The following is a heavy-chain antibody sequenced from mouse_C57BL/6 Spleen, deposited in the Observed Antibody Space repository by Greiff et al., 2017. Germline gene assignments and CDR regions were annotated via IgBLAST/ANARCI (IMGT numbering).Heavy chain of an antibody. V-gene: IGHV10-1*01. Sequence: DVKLQESGGGLVQPKGSLKLSCAASGFSFNTYAMNWVRQAPGKGLEWVARIRSKSNNYATYYADSVKDRFTISRDDSESMLYLQMNNLKTEDTAMYYCVRQYDYDRGYWYFDVWGTGTTVTVSS. CDR1: GFSFNTYA. J-gene: IGHJ1*03. D-gene: IGHD2-4*01. CDR3: VRQYDYDRGYWYFDV. CDR2: IRSKSNNYAT.